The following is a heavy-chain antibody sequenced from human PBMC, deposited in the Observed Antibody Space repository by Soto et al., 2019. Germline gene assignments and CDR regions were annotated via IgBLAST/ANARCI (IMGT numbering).Heavy chain of an antibody. Sequence: EVQLVESGGGLVQSGGSLRLSCAAPGFTVSRNYMSWVRQAPGKGLEWISVLYSGGGTYYADSVKGRFTISRHNSENTLYLEMYSLRAEYTAVYYFAREKGGHDFFDLWGRGTLVTVSS. D-gene: IGHD5-12*01. J-gene: IGHJ2*01. CDR3: AREKGGHDFFDL. V-gene: IGHV3-53*04. CDR1: GFTVSRNY. CDR2: LYSGGGT.